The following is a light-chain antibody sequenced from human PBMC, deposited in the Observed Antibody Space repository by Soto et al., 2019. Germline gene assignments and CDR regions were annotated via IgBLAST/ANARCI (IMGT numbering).Light chain of an antibody. Sequence: EIVVTQSPATLSVSPGERATLSCRASQSVSSNLAWYQQKPGQAPRLLIYGASTRATGIPARFSGSGSGTEFTLTISSLQSEDFAVYYCQQYNNWPPEKTFGQGTKVDNK. CDR3: QQYNNWPPEKT. J-gene: IGKJ1*01. CDR2: GAS. CDR1: QSVSSN. V-gene: IGKV3-15*01.